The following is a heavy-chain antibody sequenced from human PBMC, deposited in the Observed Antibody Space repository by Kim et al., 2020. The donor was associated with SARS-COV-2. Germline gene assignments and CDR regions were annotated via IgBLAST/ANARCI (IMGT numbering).Heavy chain of an antibody. V-gene: IGHV3-23*01. CDR1: GFTFSSYA. CDR3: AKDPGPNSGYAWGYDAFDI. J-gene: IGHJ3*02. Sequence: GGSLRLSCAASGFTFSSYAMSWVRQAPGKGLEWVSAISGSGGSTYYADSVKGRFTISRDNSKNTLYLQMNSLRAEDTAVYYCAKDPGPNSGYAWGYDAFDIWGQGTMVTVSS. CDR2: ISGSGGST. D-gene: IGHD5-12*01.